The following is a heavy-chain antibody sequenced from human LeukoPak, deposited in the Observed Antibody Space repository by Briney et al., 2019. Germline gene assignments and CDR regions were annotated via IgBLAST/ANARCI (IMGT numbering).Heavy chain of an antibody. CDR2: ISSSSRYL. CDR3: ARDLAWGATTLRERYFGY. D-gene: IGHD1-26*01. V-gene: IGHV3-21*04. Sequence: GGSLRLSCAASGFAFSRYSLNWVRQAPGKGLEWVSSISSSSRYLGYADSVRGRFTISRDNSKNTLYLQMNSLRAEDTAVYYCARDLAWGATTLRERYFGYWGQGTLVTVSS. J-gene: IGHJ4*02. CDR1: GFAFSRYS.